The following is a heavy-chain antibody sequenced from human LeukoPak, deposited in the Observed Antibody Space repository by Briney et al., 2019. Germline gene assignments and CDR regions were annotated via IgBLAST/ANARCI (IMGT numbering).Heavy chain of an antibody. Sequence: GGSLRLSCAASGFTFSSYAMSWVRQAPGKGLEWVSAISGSGGSTYYADSVKGWFTISRDNSKNTLYLQMNSLRAEDTAVYYCTFPVDEGYCSGGSCYSVDYWGQGTLVTVSS. CDR2: ISGSGGST. CDR3: TFPVDEGYCSGGSCYSVDY. D-gene: IGHD2-15*01. J-gene: IGHJ4*02. V-gene: IGHV3-23*01. CDR1: GFTFSSYA.